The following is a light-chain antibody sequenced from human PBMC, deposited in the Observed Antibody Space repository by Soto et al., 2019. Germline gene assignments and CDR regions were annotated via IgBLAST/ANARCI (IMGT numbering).Light chain of an antibody. CDR1: ESVGTY. J-gene: IGKJ1*01. Sequence: IVLTQSPATLSLSPGESATLSCRASESVGTYLAWYQQRPGQAPRLVIYDTSSRATGIPARFSGRGSGTEFTLTISSLQPDDFATYYCQQYGASGQGTKVDIK. CDR3: QQYGA. CDR2: DTS. V-gene: IGKV3-11*01.